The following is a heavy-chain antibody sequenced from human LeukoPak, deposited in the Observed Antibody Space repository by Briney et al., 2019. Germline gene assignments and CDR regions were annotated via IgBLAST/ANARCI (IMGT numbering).Heavy chain of an antibody. D-gene: IGHD3-3*01. CDR2: IIPIFGTA. Sequence: SVKVACKASGGTFSSYAISWVRQAPGQGLEWMGGIIPIFGTANYAQKFQVRVTITADESTSTAYMELSSVRSEDTAVYYCARVDLWSGYYHFDYWGQGTLVTVSS. CDR3: ARVDLWSGYYHFDY. CDR1: GGTFSSYA. J-gene: IGHJ4*02. V-gene: IGHV1-69*01.